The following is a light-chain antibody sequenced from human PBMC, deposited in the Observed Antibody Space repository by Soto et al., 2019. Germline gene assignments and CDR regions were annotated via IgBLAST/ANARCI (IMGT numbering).Light chain of an antibody. CDR3: QQYNDYSWT. Sequence: DIQMTQSPSTLSASVGDRVTITCRASQSISAWLAWYQQKPGKAPKLLIYKASSLERGVPSRFSGSGSGTEFTLTISSRQPDDFATYYCQQYNDYSWTFGPGTKVEIK. V-gene: IGKV1-5*03. CDR2: KAS. J-gene: IGKJ1*01. CDR1: QSISAW.